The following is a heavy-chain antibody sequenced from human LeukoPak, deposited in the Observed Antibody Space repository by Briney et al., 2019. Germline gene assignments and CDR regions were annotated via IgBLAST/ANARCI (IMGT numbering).Heavy chain of an antibody. CDR2: IRSKANSYAT. J-gene: IGHJ4*02. CDR1: GFTFSGSA. CDR3: TRHYGDPYFDY. D-gene: IGHD4-17*01. V-gene: IGHV3-73*01. Sequence: GGSLRLSCAASGFTFSGSAMHWVRQASGKGLEWVGRIRSKANSYATAYAASVKGRFTISRDDSKNTAYLQMNSLKTEDTAAYYCTRHYGDPYFDYWGQGTLVTVSS.